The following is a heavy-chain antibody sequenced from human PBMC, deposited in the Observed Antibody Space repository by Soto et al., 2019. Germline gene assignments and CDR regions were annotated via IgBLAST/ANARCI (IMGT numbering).Heavy chain of an antibody. J-gene: IGHJ4*02. D-gene: IGHD6-13*01. V-gene: IGHV3-48*02. Sequence: GGSLRLSCAASGFTFSSYSMNWVRQAPGKGLEWVSYISSSSSTIYYADSVKGRFTISRDNAKNSLYLQMNSLRDEDTAVYYCARDFRVSAFREKKYSSSWYPSAVWGQGTLVTVSS. CDR3: ARDFRVSAFREKKYSSSWYPSAV. CDR2: ISSSSSTI. CDR1: GFTFSSYS.